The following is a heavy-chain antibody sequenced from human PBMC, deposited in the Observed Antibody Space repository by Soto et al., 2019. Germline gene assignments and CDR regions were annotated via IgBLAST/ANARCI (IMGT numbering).Heavy chain of an antibody. D-gene: IGHD5-18*01. CDR2: INPNSGGT. Sequence: ASVKVSCKASGYTFTGYYMHWVRQAPGQGLEWMGWINPNSGGTNYAQKFQGRVTMTRDTSISTAYMELSRLRSDDTAEYYCAGRGYSYGYDYYGMDVWGQGTTVTVSS. J-gene: IGHJ6*02. V-gene: IGHV1-2*02. CDR1: GYTFTGYY. CDR3: AGRGYSYGYDYYGMDV.